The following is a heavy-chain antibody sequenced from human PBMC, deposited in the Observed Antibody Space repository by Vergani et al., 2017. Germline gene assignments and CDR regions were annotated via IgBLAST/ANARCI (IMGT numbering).Heavy chain of an antibody. V-gene: IGHV1-46*03. Sequence: QVLLVQSGAEVKKPGASVRVSCKTSGYTFTNYYIHWVRQAPGQGLEWMGIINPSGGSTTYEKQFQGRLTMTRDTSTSTVYMDQSNLRSEDTAVYYCARPHGDILPPDPRRLDYWGQGTLVTVSS. J-gene: IGHJ4*02. CDR2: INPSGGST. CDR1: GYTFTNYY. CDR3: ARPHGDILPPDPRRLDY.